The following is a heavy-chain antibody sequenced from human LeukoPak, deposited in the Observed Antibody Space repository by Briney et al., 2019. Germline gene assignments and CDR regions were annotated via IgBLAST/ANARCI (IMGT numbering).Heavy chain of an antibody. V-gene: IGHV4-59*08. J-gene: IGHJ6*02. CDR2: IYYSGST. Sequence: SETLSLTCTVSGGSISSYYWSWIRQPPGKGLEWIGYIYYSGSTNYNPSLKSRVTISVDTSKNQFSLKLSSVTAADTAVYYCARRIAVAGLYYYYGMDVWGQGTTVTVSS. CDR3: ARRIAVAGLYYYYGMDV. CDR1: GGSISSYY. D-gene: IGHD6-19*01.